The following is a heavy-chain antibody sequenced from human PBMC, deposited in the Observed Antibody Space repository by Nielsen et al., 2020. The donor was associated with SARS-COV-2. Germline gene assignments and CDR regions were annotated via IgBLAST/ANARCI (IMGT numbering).Heavy chain of an antibody. CDR3: AKDGVVRGDALDL. D-gene: IGHD3-10*01. CDR1: GFTFNIYA. V-gene: IGHV3-23*01. Sequence: GESLKISCAASGFTFNIYAMAWVRRAPGRGLQWVTGVSASGGSTYYTDSVKGRFSISRDNSKNTLFLQMHSLRVEDTAVYYCAKDGVVRGDALDLWGQGTMATVSS. CDR2: VSASGGST. J-gene: IGHJ3*01.